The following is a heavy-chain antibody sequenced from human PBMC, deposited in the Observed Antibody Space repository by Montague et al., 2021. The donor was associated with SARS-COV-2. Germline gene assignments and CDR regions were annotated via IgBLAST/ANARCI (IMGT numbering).Heavy chain of an antibody. D-gene: IGHD3-10*01. Sequence: SETLSLTCAVSGGSISNSQWWSWVRQPPGKGLEWIGEIYHSGSTNYSPSLKSRVTISVDKSKNQFSLKLNSVTAAATAVYYCASRGAGWFGSNPEGFDYWGQGTLVTVSS. CDR2: IYHSGST. J-gene: IGHJ4*02. CDR3: ASRGAGWFGSNPEGFDY. V-gene: IGHV4-4*02. CDR1: GGSISNSQW.